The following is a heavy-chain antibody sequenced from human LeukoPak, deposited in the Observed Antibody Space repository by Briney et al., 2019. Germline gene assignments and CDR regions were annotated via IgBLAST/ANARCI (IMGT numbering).Heavy chain of an antibody. CDR1: GFSFSTSA. CDR2: ISSGGSTT. D-gene: IGHD4-17*01. CDR3: AKDGWVTTTTREDY. Sequence: GGSLRLSCAASGFSFSTSAMSWVRQAPGTGLEWVSPISSGGSTTFYVDSVKGRFTISRDNSKNTLYLQMNSLRAEDTALYYCAKDGWVTTTTREDYWGQGTLVTVSS. V-gene: IGHV3-23*01. J-gene: IGHJ4*02.